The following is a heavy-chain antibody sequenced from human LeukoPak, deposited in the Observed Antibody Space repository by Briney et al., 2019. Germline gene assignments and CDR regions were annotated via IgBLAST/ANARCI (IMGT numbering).Heavy chain of an antibody. D-gene: IGHD5-12*01. V-gene: IGHV3-48*03. J-gene: IGHJ3*02. CDR3: ARGGLRDAFDI. CDR2: ISGSKSTV. CDR1: TFTFSSFD. Sequence: QTGGSLRLSCEASTFTFSSFDMNWVRQPPGKGLEWVSFISGSKSTVYYADSVQGRFTISRDRAKNLMFLQMSSLRAEDTAIYYCARGGLRDAFDIWGQGTVVTVSS.